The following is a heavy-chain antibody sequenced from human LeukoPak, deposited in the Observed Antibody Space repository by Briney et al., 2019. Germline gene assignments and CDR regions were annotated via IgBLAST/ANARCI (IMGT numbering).Heavy chain of an antibody. Sequence: ASVKVSCKPSGYTFTGDYIYWVRPAPGRGVGWMGWINHNSGCTKYAQKFQGSFTMTSATSISTTYMELSSLRSDDTAMYSCARGGPKPIMGAADCWGQGTLVTVSS. CDR1: GYTFTGDY. CDR2: INHNSGCT. J-gene: IGHJ4*02. D-gene: IGHD1-26*01. CDR3: ARGGPKPIMGAADC. V-gene: IGHV1-2*02.